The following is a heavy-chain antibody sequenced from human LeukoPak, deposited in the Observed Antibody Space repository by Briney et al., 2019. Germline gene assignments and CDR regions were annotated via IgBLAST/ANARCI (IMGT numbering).Heavy chain of an antibody. V-gene: IGHV4-61*08. CDR2: IYYSGST. J-gene: IGHJ4*02. Sequence: SETLSLTCTVPGGSISSSDYYWSWIRQPPGKGLEWIGYIYYSGSTNYNPSLKSRVTISVDTSKNQFSLKLSSVTAADTAVHYCARVGTYGSGSYLSWLDYWGQGTLVTVSS. D-gene: IGHD3-10*01. CDR3: ARVGTYGSGSYLSWLDY. CDR1: GGSISSSDYY.